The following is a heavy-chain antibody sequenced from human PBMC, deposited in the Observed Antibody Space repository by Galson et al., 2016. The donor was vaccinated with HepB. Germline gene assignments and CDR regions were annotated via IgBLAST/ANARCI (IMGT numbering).Heavy chain of an antibody. CDR2: IYHSGST. Sequence: SETLSLTCAVSGGSISDDIWWTWVRQPPGKGLEWIGEIYHSGSTNYNPSLKSRVTISVDKSTNHFSLMSSVTAADTAVYYCATLRASCSSTSCYFDNWGQGTLVTVSS. CDR1: GGSISDDIW. J-gene: IGHJ4*02. D-gene: IGHD2-2*01. CDR3: ATLRASCSSTSCYFDN. V-gene: IGHV4-4*02.